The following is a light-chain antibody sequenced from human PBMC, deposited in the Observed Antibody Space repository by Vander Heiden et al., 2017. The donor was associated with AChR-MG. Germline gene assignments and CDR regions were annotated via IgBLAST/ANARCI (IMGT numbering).Light chain of an antibody. J-gene: IGLJ2*01. Sequence: SYELTQPPSVSVSPGQTASITCSGDTLGDKYACWYQQKPGRSPVLVIYQDNKRPSGIPERFSGSNSGNTATLTISGTQAMDEADYYCQAWDNFTVIFGGGTKVTVL. CDR3: QAWDNFTVI. CDR1: TLGDKY. CDR2: QDN. V-gene: IGLV3-1*01.